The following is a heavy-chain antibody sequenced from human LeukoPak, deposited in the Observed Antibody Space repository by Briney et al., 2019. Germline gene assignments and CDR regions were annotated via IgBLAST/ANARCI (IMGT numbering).Heavy chain of an antibody. CDR3: AKDSTVSGSYYGMDI. D-gene: IGHD3-3*01. CDR1: GSTFSSYA. Sequence: PGGSLRLSCAASGSTFSSYAMSWVRQAPGKGLGWVSSISNNGAGTYYADSVKGRFTISRDNSKNTLYLQMNSLRAEDTAVYYCAKDSTVSGSYYGMDIWGQGTTVTVSS. CDR2: ISNNGAGT. J-gene: IGHJ6*02. V-gene: IGHV3-23*01.